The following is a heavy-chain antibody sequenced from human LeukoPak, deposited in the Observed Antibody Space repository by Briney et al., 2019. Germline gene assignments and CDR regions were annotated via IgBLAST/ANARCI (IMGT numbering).Heavy chain of an antibody. CDR2: INPNSGGT. Sequence: ASVKVSCKASGYTFTGYYMHWVRQAPGQGLEWMGWINPNSGGTNYAQKFRGRVTMTRDTSISTAYMELSRLRSDDTAVYYCARGKQQLAKYFQHWGQGTLVTVSS. V-gene: IGHV1-2*02. J-gene: IGHJ1*01. CDR1: GYTFTGYY. CDR3: ARGKQQLAKYFQH. D-gene: IGHD6-13*01.